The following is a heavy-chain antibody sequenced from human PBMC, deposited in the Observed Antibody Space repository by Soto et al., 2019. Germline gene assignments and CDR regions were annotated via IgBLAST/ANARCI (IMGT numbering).Heavy chain of an antibody. CDR3: AKSTTVVLYYFDY. D-gene: IGHD4-17*01. J-gene: IGHJ4*02. CDR2: ISGSGGST. CDR1: GFNFISYA. V-gene: IGHV3-23*01. Sequence: WGSLSRSCATSGFNFISYAMSWVRQAPGKGLEWVSAISGSGGSTYYADSVKGRFTISRDNSKNTLYLQMNSLRAEDTAVYYCAKSTTVVLYYFDYWGQGTLVTVSS.